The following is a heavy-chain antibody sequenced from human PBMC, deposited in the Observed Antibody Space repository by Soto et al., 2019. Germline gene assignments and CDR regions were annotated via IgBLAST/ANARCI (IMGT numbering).Heavy chain of an antibody. Sequence: SETLSLTCTVSGGSISSYYWSWIRQPPGKGLEWIGYIYYSGSTNYNPSLKSRVTISVDTSKNQFSLKLSSVTAADTAVYYCARAGQLWLRGWFDPWGQETLVTVSS. CDR2: IYYSGST. V-gene: IGHV4-59*01. CDR3: ARAGQLWLRGWFDP. CDR1: GGSISSYY. J-gene: IGHJ5*02. D-gene: IGHD5-18*01.